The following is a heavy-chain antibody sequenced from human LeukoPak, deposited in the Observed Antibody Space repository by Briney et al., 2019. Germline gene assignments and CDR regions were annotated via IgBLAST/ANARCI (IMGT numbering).Heavy chain of an antibody. CDR3: AKSETTVTTPYYFDY. CDR2: ISSSSSYI. CDR1: GFTFSSYS. J-gene: IGHJ4*02. D-gene: IGHD4-17*01. Sequence: GGSLRLSCAASGFTFSSYSMNWVRQAPGKGLEWVSSISSSSSYIYYADSVKGRFTISRDNSKNTLYLQMNSLRAEDTAVYYCAKSETTVTTPYYFDYWGQGTLVTVSS. V-gene: IGHV3-21*04.